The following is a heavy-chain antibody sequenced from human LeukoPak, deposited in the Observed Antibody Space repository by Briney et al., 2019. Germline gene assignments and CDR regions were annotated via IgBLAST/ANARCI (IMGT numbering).Heavy chain of an antibody. CDR1: GFTFSSYA. V-gene: IGHV3-23*01. D-gene: IGHD1-26*01. CDR3: ARDSRGSYEYDY. CDR2: ISGSGGST. Sequence: GGSLRLSCAASGFTFSSYAMSWVRQAPGKGLEWVSAISGSGGSTYYADSVKGRFTISRDNSKNTLYLQMNSLRAEDTAVHYCARDSRGSYEYDYWGQGTLVTVSS. J-gene: IGHJ4*02.